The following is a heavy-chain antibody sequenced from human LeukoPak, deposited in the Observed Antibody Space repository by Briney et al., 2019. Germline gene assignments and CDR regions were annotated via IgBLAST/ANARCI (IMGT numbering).Heavy chain of an antibody. V-gene: IGHV3-48*03. J-gene: IGHJ4*02. D-gene: IGHD5-24*01. CDR3: ARGDGYNSYYFDY. Sequence: EGSLRLSCAASGFTFSSYEMNWVRQAPGKGLEWVSYISSSGSTIYYADSVKGRFTISRDNAKNSLYLQMNSLRAEDTAVYYCARGDGYNSYYFDYWGQGTLVTVSS. CDR2: ISSSGSTI. CDR1: GFTFSSYE.